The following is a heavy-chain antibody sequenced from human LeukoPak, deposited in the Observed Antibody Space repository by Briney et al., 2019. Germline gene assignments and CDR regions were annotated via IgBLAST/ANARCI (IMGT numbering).Heavy chain of an antibody. D-gene: IGHD3-10*01. CDR1: GFTFSSYG. J-gene: IGHJ4*02. Sequence: GGSLRLSCAASGFTFSSYGMRWVRQAPGKGLEWVAFIRYDGSNKYYADSVKGRFTISRDNSKNTLYLQMNSLRAEDTAVYYCAKDIRLLWFGEPIWGFDYWGQGTLVTVSS. CDR2: IRYDGSNK. V-gene: IGHV3-30*02. CDR3: AKDIRLLWFGEPIWGFDY.